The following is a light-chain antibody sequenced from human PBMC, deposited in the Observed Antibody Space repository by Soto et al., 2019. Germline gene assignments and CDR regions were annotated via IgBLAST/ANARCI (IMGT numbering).Light chain of an antibody. CDR3: QQYGSSPMWT. CDR2: GAS. Sequence: EIVLTQSPGTLCLFREERATLSCRASQSVSSSYLAWYQQKPGQAPRLLIYGASSRATGIPDRFSGSGSGTDFTLTISRLEPEDFAVYYCQQYGSSPMWTFGQGTKVEIK. V-gene: IGKV3-20*01. CDR1: QSVSSSY. J-gene: IGKJ1*01.